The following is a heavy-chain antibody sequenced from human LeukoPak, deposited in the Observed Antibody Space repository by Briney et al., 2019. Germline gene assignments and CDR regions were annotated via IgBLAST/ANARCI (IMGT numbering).Heavy chain of an antibody. V-gene: IGHV3-21*01. CDR3: AREIDYYDSSGPPPYFDY. CDR2: ISSSSSYI. J-gene: IGHJ4*02. CDR1: GFTFSSYS. D-gene: IGHD3-22*01. Sequence: PGGSLRLSCAASGFTFSSYSMNWVRQAPGKGLEWVSSISSSSSYIYYADSVKGRFTISRDNAKNSLYLQMNSLRAEDTAVYYCAREIDYYDSSGPPPYFDYWGQGTLVTASS.